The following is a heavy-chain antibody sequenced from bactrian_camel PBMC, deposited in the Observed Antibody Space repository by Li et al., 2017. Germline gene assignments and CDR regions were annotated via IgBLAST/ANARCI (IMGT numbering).Heavy chain of an antibody. V-gene: IGHV3S1*01. J-gene: IGHJ4*01. CDR3: AGRYARSCDGGASAFHY. D-gene: IGHD1*01. Sequence: HVQLVESGGGSVQAGGSLRLSCAASGDSILTYCMGWFRQALGKEREGVAAVYTRVGSTYYADSVRGRFTSSRDNTKKILTLRMEDLKVEDTAMYYCAGRYARSCDGGASAFHYWGQGTQVTVS. CDR1: GDSILTYC. CDR2: VYTRVGST.